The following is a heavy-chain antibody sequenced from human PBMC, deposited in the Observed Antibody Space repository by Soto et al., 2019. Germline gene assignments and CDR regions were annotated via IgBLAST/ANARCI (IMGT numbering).Heavy chain of an antibody. J-gene: IGHJ4*02. V-gene: IGHV1-18*01. Sequence: QVQLVQSGAEVKKPGASVKVSCKASGYTFTSYGISWVRQAHGQGLEWMGWISAYNGNTNYAQKLQGRVTMTTDTSTSTAYMELRSLRSDDTAVYYCARADIVVVPAAKAFDYWGQGTLVTVSS. CDR2: ISAYNGNT. CDR3: ARADIVVVPAAKAFDY. CDR1: GYTFTSYG. D-gene: IGHD2-2*01.